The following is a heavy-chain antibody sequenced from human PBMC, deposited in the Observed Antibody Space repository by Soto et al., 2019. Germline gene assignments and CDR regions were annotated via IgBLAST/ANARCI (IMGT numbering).Heavy chain of an antibody. CDR2: IYYSGST. V-gene: IGHV4-31*03. CDR1: GGSISSGGYY. Sequence: SETLSLTCTVSGGSISSGGYYWSWIRQHPGKGLEWIGYIYYSGSTYYNPSLKSRVTISVDTSKNQFSLKLSSVTAADTAVYYCARTPPLGYFDYWGLGTLVTVSS. CDR3: ARTPPLGYFDY. J-gene: IGHJ4*02.